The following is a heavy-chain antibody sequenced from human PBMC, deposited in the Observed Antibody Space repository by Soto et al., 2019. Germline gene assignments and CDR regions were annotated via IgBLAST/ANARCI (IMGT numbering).Heavy chain of an antibody. CDR1: GFTFSSYG. Sequence: PGGSLRLSCAASGFTFSSYGMHWVRQAPGKGLEWVAGISYDGSNKYYADSVKGRFTISRDNSKNTLYLQMNSLRAEDTAVYYCAKLPITTTPRESHLYWGQGTLVTVSS. V-gene: IGHV3-30*18. CDR3: AKLPITTTPRESHLY. D-gene: IGHD3-22*01. CDR2: ISYDGSNK. J-gene: IGHJ4*02.